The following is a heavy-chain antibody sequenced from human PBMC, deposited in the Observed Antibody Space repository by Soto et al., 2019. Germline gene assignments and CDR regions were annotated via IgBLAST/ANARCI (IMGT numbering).Heavy chain of an antibody. CDR2: ISSDESST. Sequence: PGGSLRLSCAASGFTFSSYWMHWVRQAPGKGLVWVSRISSDESSTSYADSVKGRFTISRDNAKNTLNLQMNSLRAEDTAVYYCALSLVSYFDYWGQGTLVTVSS. V-gene: IGHV3-74*01. J-gene: IGHJ4*02. CDR1: GFTFSSYW. CDR3: ALSLVSYFDY. D-gene: IGHD1-26*01.